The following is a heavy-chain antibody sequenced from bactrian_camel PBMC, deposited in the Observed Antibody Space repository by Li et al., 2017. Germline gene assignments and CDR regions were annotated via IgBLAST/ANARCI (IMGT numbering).Heavy chain of an antibody. CDR2: INDGGTAT. D-gene: IGHD4*01. Sequence: VQLVESGGGLVQPGGSLRLSCAASGFTFRNYDMIWVRQALGKGLEWVSRINDGGTATSYADSVKGRFTISRDNAKNTVYLQMNGLKPEDTAMYYCAASRLGPTINWRQERRYGYWGQGTQVTVS. CDR3: AASRLGPTINWRQERRYGY. V-gene: IGHV3S40*01. CDR1: GFTFRNYD. J-gene: IGHJ4*01.